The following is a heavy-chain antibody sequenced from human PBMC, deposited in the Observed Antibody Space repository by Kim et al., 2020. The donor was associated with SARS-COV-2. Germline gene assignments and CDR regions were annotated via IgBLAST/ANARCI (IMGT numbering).Heavy chain of an antibody. D-gene: IGHD2-2*01. Sequence: SETLSLTCTVSGGSISSGGYSWSWVRQPPGKGLEWIGYVFHSGNTYYNPSLESRVSISVDRSKNQFSLILNSVIVAVTAVYYCARGGAYHVPFDPWGQGTRVTDSS. CDR1: GGSISSGGYS. CDR3: ARGGAYHVPFDP. CDR2: VFHSGNT. J-gene: IGHJ5*02. V-gene: IGHV4-30-2*01.